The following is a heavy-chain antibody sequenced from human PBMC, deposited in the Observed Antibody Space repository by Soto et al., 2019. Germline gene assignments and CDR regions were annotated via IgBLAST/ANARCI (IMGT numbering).Heavy chain of an antibody. CDR2: IYSGGST. CDR3: VRGLNGDSDY. D-gene: IGHD4-17*01. Sequence: PGGSLRLSCAASGFTVSTKYMSWVRQAPGKGLEWVSVIYSGGSTFYADSVRGRFTISRDNPKNTPYLQMNSLRGEDTAMYYCVRGLNGDSDYWGQGTPVTVSS. J-gene: IGHJ4*02. CDR1: GFTVSTKY. V-gene: IGHV3-66*01.